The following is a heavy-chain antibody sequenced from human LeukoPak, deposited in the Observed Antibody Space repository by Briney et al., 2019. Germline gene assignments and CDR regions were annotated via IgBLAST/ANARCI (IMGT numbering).Heavy chain of an antibody. CDR1: GGSISSGSYY. CDR3: ASEAPYYYDSSGYFDY. D-gene: IGHD3-22*01. J-gene: IGHJ4*02. Sequence: SQTPSLTCTVSGGSISSGSYYWSWIRQPAGKGLEWIGRIYTSGSTNYNPSLKSRVTISVDTSKNQFSLKLSSVTAADTAVYYCASEAPYYYDSSGYFDYWGQGTLVTVSS. CDR2: IYTSGST. V-gene: IGHV4-61*02.